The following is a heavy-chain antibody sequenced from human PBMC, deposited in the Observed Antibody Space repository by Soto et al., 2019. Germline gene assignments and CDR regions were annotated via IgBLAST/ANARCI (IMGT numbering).Heavy chain of an antibody. D-gene: IGHD1-26*01. V-gene: IGHV4-31*03. CDR3: VKGIGNYWALDY. CDR2: IYSNGFT. Sequence: SETLSLTCIVSGDSVSSGGYYWSWIRQHPGKGLEWIGYIYSNGFTYYNPSLESRVTISLDTSKNQFSLKLTSVTAEDTAVYYCVKGIGNYWALDYWGQGTLVTVSA. CDR1: GDSVSSGGYY. J-gene: IGHJ4*02.